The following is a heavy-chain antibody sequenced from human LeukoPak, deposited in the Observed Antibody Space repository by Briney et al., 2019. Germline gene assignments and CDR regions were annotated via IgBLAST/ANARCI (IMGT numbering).Heavy chain of an antibody. Sequence: GGSLRLSCAASGFTVSSNYMSWVRQAPGKGLEWVSVIYSGGSTYYADSVKGRFTISRDNSKNTLYLQMNSLRAEDTAVYYCARRRGLYYDSSGYYPYPSWGLGTLVTVSS. CDR1: GFTVSSNY. D-gene: IGHD3-22*01. CDR2: IYSGGST. V-gene: IGHV3-53*05. J-gene: IGHJ4*02. CDR3: ARRRGLYYDSSGYYPYPS.